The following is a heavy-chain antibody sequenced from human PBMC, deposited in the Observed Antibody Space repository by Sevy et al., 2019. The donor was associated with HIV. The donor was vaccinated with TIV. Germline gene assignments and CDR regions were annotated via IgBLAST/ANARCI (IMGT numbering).Heavy chain of an antibody. Sequence: SETLSLTCAVSGYSISSGYYWGWIRQSPGKGLEWIDNIYHSGTTYYNPSLKSRVTISVDTSKNQFSLKLRSVTATETAVYYCARASGGDKLDYYGMDVWGQGTTVTVSS. D-gene: IGHD2-21*02. V-gene: IGHV4-38-2*01. CDR3: ARASGGDKLDYYGMDV. J-gene: IGHJ6*02. CDR1: GYSISSGYY. CDR2: IYHSGTT.